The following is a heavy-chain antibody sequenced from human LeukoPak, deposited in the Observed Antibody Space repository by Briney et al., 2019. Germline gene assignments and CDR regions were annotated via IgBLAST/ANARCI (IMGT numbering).Heavy chain of an antibody. J-gene: IGHJ4*02. D-gene: IGHD6-13*01. CDR1: GYSVSSNSAA. V-gene: IGHV6-1*01. CDR2: TYYRSKWYN. CDR3: ARGSSSWYGSLDY. Sequence: SQTLSLTCAISGYSVSSNSAAWNWIRQSPSRGLEWLGRTYYRSKWYNDYAVSVKSRITINPDTFKNQFSLQLNSVTPEDTAVYYCARGSSSWYGSLDYWGQGTLATVSS.